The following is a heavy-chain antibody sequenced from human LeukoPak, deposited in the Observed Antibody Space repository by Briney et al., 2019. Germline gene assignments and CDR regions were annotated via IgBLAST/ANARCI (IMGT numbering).Heavy chain of an antibody. J-gene: IGHJ6*02. V-gene: IGHV3-30*18. CDR3: AKSQEQLVLYYYYGMDV. D-gene: IGHD6-13*01. Sequence: GGSLRLSCAASGFTFSTYGMHWVRQAPGKGLEWVAVISYDGSNKYYADSVKGRFTISRDNSKNTLYLQMNSLRAEDTAVYYCAKSQEQLVLYYYYGMDVWGQGTTVTVSS. CDR2: ISYDGSNK. CDR1: GFTFSTYG.